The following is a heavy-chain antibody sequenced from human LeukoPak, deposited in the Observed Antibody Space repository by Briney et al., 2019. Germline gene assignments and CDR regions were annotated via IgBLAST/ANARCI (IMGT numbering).Heavy chain of an antibody. V-gene: IGHV4-59*01. Sequence: SETLSLTCTVSGGSISSYYWGWIRQPPGKGLEWIGYINYSGSTDYNPSLKSRVTMSVDTSKNQFSLKLNSVTAADTAVYFCARAVGATNHLDYWGQGTLVTVSS. J-gene: IGHJ4*02. D-gene: IGHD1-26*01. CDR2: INYSGST. CDR3: ARAVGATNHLDY. CDR1: GGSISSYY.